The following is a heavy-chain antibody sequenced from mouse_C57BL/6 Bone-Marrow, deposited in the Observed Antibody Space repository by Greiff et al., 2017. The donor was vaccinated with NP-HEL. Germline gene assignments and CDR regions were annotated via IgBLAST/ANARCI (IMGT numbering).Heavy chain of an antibody. CDR2: IWRGGST. CDR1: GFSLTSYG. Sequence: VKLVESGPGLVQPSQSLSITCTVSGFSLTSYGVHWVRQSPGKGLEWLGVIWRGGSTDYNAAFISRLSLSKDNSKGQSFFKMNNLQADDTAIYYCARNYYDGSSYDYFDDWGQGTTLTVSS. J-gene: IGHJ2*01. CDR3: ARNYYDGSSYDYFDD. D-gene: IGHD1-1*01. V-gene: IGHV2-2*01.